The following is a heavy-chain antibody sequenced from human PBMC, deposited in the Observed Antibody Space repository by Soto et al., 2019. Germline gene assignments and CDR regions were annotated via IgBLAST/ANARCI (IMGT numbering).Heavy chain of an antibody. CDR3: AKDNAHSRYYGMDV. CDR2: ISGSGGST. CDR1: GFTFSSYA. D-gene: IGHD2-2*01. V-gene: IGHV3-23*01. Sequence: HPGGSLRLSCAASGFTFSSYAMSWVRQAPGKGLEWVSAISGSGGSTYYADSVKGRFTISRDNSKNTLYLQMNSLRAEDTAVYYCAKDNAHSRYYGMDVWGQGTTVTVSS. J-gene: IGHJ6*02.